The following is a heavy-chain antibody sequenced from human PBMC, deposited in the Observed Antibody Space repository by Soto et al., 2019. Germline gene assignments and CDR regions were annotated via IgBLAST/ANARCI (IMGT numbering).Heavy chain of an antibody. D-gene: IGHD1-7*01. J-gene: IGHJ3*02. CDR2: IRSKAFREAT. CDR1: GFTFDDYT. V-gene: IGHV3-49*03. CDR3: ATNRNYIACLPDI. Sequence: PGGSLRLSCAASGFTFDDYTVNWFRQAPGKGLEWVAFIRSKAFREATHFAASVKGRFTLSRDDSKSIVYLQMNSLKTDDTALYFCATNRNYIACLPDIWGQGTLVTVSS.